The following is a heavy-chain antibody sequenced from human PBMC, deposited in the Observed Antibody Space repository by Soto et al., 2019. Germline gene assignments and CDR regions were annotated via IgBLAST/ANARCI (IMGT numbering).Heavy chain of an antibody. Sequence: QVQLVESGGGVVQPGRSLRLSCAASGFTFSSYGMHWVRQAPGKGLGWVAVILYDGTDKSYADSVKGRFTISRDNSKNTLFLQMNSLRAEDTAVYYCARAIIPKAYQFYGMDVWGQGTTVTVSS. V-gene: IGHV3-33*01. J-gene: IGHJ6*02. CDR3: ARAIIPKAYQFYGMDV. CDR2: ILYDGTDK. CDR1: GFTFSSYG. D-gene: IGHD2-2*01.